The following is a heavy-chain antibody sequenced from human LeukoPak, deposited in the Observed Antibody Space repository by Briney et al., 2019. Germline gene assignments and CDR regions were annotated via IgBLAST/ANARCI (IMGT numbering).Heavy chain of an antibody. V-gene: IGHV1-69*05. D-gene: IGHD3-22*01. CDR1: GGTFSSYA. Sequence: ASVKVSCKASGGTFSSYAISWVRQAPGQGVEWMGGIIPIFGTANYAQKFQGRVTITTDESTSTAYMELSSLRSEDTAVYYCARDYYDSSGKDDYWGQGTLVTVSS. CDR3: ARDYYDSSGKDDY. J-gene: IGHJ4*02. CDR2: IIPIFGTA.